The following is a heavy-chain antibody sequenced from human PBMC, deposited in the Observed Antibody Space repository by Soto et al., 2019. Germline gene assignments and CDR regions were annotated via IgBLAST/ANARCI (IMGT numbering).Heavy chain of an antibody. CDR1: GGTFSSYT. Sequence: QVQLVQSGAEVKKPGSSVKVSCKASGGTFSSYTISWVRQAPGQGLEWMGRIIPILGIANYAQKFQGRVTITADKSTSTAYMELSSLRSEDTAVYYCVRGIAVAGNDAFDIWGQGTMVTVSS. CDR3: VRGIAVAGNDAFDI. V-gene: IGHV1-69*02. CDR2: IIPILGIA. J-gene: IGHJ3*02. D-gene: IGHD6-19*01.